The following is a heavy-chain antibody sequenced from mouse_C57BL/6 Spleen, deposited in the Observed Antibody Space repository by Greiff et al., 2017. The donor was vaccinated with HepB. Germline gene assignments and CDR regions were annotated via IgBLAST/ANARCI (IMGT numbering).Heavy chain of an antibody. Sequence: QVQLQQPGAELVKPGASVKLSCKASGYTFTSYWMQWVKQRPGQGLEWIGEIDPSDSYTNYNQKFKGKATLTVDTSSSTAYMQLSSLTSEDSAVYYCARKGTTVVAERVFDYWDQGTTLTVSS. CDR3: ARKGTTVVAERVFDY. V-gene: IGHV1-50*01. CDR2: IDPSDSYT. D-gene: IGHD1-1*01. J-gene: IGHJ2*01. CDR1: GYTFTSYW.